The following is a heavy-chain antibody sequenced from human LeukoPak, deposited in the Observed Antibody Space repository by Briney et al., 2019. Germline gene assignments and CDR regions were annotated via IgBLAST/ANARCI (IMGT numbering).Heavy chain of an antibody. CDR3: ASGLSGWRPDS. CDR1: GGSISGYY. J-gene: IGHJ5*01. CDR2: IYYTRST. Sequence: PSETLSLTCTVSGGSISGYYWSWIRQPPGKGREWIGYIYYTRSTNYNPSLKSRITISVDTSKKQFSLKLSSVTAADTAVYYCASGLSGWRPDSWGQGTLVTVSS. D-gene: IGHD6-19*01. V-gene: IGHV4-59*01.